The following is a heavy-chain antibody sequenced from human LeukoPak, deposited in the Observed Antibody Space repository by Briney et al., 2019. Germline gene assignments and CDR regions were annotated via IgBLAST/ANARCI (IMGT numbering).Heavy chain of an antibody. J-gene: IGHJ4*02. CDR1: GFTFDDYA. V-gene: IGHV3-9*01. Sequence: PGRSLSLSCAASGFTFDDYAMHWVRQAPGKGLEWVSGISWNSGSIGYAASVKGRFTISRDNAKNSLYLQMNSLRAEDTALYYCAKSPAVAGTGYFDYWGQGTLVTVSS. D-gene: IGHD6-19*01. CDR3: AKSPAVAGTGYFDY. CDR2: ISWNSGSI.